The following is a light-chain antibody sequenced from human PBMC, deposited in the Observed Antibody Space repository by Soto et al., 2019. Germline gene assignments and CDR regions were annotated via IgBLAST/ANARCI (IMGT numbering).Light chain of an antibody. V-gene: IGKV1-33*01. Sequence: DIQMTQSPSSLSASVGDRVTITCQASQDISNNLNWFQQKPGKAPKVLIYDASNLVTGVPSRFSGDGSGTDFTFTISSLQPEDIATYYCQHYHSPQLTFGGGTKVEIK. CDR3: QHYHSPQLT. CDR1: QDISNN. CDR2: DAS. J-gene: IGKJ4*01.